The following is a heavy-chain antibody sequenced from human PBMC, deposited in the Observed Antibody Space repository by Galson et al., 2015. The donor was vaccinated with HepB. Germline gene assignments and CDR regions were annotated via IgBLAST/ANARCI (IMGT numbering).Heavy chain of an antibody. CDR1: GFTFTSSA. CDR2: IVVGSGNT. Sequence: SVKVSCKASGFTFTSSAMQWVRQARGQRLEWIGWIVVGSGNTNYAQKFQERVTITRDMSTSTAYMELSSLRSEDTAVYYCAADVFPPGGSGWYGAGYWGQGTLVTVSS. J-gene: IGHJ4*02. CDR3: AADVFPPGGSGWYGAGY. V-gene: IGHV1-58*02. D-gene: IGHD6-19*01.